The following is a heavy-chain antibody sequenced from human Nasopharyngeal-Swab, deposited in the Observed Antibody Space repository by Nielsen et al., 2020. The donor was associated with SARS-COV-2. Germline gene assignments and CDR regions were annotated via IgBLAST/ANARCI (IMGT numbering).Heavy chain of an antibody. V-gene: IGHV4-31*03. CDR3: ARAHSEVVPAVLGLQFFYYYYMDV. Sequence: SETLSLTCTVSGGSISSGGYYWSWIRQPPGNGLDWIVYIYYIGSTYYNPSLKSRATISVDTSKNQFSLKLSSVTAADTAVYYCARAHSEVVPAVLGLQFFYYYYMDVWGKGTTVTVSS. D-gene: IGHD2-2*01. CDR1: GGSISSGGYY. CDR2: IYYIGST. J-gene: IGHJ6*03.